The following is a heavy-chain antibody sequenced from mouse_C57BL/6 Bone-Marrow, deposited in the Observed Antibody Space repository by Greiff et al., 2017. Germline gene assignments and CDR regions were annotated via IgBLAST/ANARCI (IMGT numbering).Heavy chain of an antibody. J-gene: IGHJ4*01. Sequence: QVQLQQSGAELARPGASVKLSCKASGYTFTSYGISWVKQGTGQGLEWIGEIYPRSGNTYYNEKFKGKATLTADKSSSTAYMELRSLTSEDSAVYFCARWGGNYPTRYYYAMDYWGQGTSVTVSS. CDR3: ARWGGNYPTRYYYAMDY. CDR1: GYTFTSYG. CDR2: IYPRSGNT. D-gene: IGHD2-1*01. V-gene: IGHV1-81*01.